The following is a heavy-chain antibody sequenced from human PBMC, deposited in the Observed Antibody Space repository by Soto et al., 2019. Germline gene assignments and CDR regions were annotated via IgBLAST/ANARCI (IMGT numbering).Heavy chain of an antibody. D-gene: IGHD2-2*01. Sequence: QVQLVQSGAEVKKSGASVKVSCKASGYTFTNYYMHWVRQAPGQGLEWMGIINPSGGTTRFAQKFHGRVTLTRDTSTNTVYMELSSLRSDDTAVYYCARDRCDTTSCYECDYWGQGTLVTVSS. CDR1: GYTFTNYY. CDR2: INPSGGTT. V-gene: IGHV1-46*01. J-gene: IGHJ4*02. CDR3: ARDRCDTTSCYECDY.